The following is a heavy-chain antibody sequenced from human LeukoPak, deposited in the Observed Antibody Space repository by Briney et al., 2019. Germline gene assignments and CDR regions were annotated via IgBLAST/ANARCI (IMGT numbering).Heavy chain of an antibody. V-gene: IGHV4-59*01. Sequence: SETLSLTCTVSGGSISSYYWSWIRQPPGKGLEWIGYIYYSGSTNYNPSLKSRVTISVDTSKNQFSLKLSSVTAADTAVYYCARVEGGYSYGYGSYYYYGMDVWGQGTTVTVSS. D-gene: IGHD5-18*01. CDR2: IYYSGST. J-gene: IGHJ6*02. CDR3: ARVEGGYSYGYGSYYYYGMDV. CDR1: GGSISSYY.